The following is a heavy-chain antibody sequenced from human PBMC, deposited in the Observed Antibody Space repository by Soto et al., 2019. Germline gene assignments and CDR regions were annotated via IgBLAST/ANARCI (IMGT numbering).Heavy chain of an antibody. Sequence: GGSLRLSCAASGFIFSDYGLNWVRQAPGKGLEWFSYISSSSISVHYADSVKGRFTISRDNAKNFLFLQINGLRDEDTALYYCARGPHLYYDGSGYLLYFDYWGQGTLVTVSS. CDR3: ARGPHLYYDGSGYLLYFDY. CDR2: ISSSSISV. J-gene: IGHJ4*02. V-gene: IGHV3-48*02. CDR1: GFIFSDYG. D-gene: IGHD3-22*01.